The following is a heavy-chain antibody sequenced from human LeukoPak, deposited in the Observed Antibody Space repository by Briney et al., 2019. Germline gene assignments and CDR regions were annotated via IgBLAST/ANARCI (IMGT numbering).Heavy chain of an antibody. Sequence: ASVKVSCKVSGYTVTELSMHWVRQSPGKGLEWMGGFHPEDGETIYAQKFQGRVTMTTDTSTSTAYMELRSLRSDDTAVYYCARDYGSGWYGAFDIWGQGTMVTVSS. CDR3: ARDYGSGWYGAFDI. CDR2: FHPEDGET. D-gene: IGHD6-19*01. J-gene: IGHJ3*02. V-gene: IGHV1-24*01. CDR1: GYTVTELS.